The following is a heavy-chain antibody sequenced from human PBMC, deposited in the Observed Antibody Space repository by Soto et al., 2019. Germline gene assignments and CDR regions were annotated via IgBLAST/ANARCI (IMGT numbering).Heavy chain of an antibody. D-gene: IGHD2-15*01. CDR3: ARGYCSGGSCYPI. Sequence: SETLSLTCTVSGGXICSYYWSWIRQPPGKGLEWIGYIYYSGSTNYNPSLKSRVTISVDTSKNQFSLKLSSVTAADTAMYYCARGYCSGGSCYPIWGEGTMVTVSS. CDR1: GGXICSYY. J-gene: IGHJ3*02. V-gene: IGHV4-59*01. CDR2: IYYSGST.